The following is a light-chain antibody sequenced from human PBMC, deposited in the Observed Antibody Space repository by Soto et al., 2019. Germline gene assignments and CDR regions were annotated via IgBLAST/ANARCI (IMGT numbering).Light chain of an antibody. CDR1: QSVSIY. CDR2: DAS. V-gene: IGKV3-11*01. Sequence: EIVLTQSPATLSLSPGERATLSCRASQSVSIYLAWYQQKPGQAPRLLIYDASIGATGIPARFSGSGSGTDFTLTISSLEPDDFAVYYCQHRTNWPITFGGGTKVEIK. J-gene: IGKJ4*01. CDR3: QHRTNWPIT.